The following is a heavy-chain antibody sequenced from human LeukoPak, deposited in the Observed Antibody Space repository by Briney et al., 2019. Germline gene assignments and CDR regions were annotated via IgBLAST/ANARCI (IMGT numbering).Heavy chain of an antibody. Sequence: PSETLSLTCTVSGGSITSYYWSWIRQSPGKGLEWIGYISYTGSTSYNPSVRSRVTISVDTSKDQFSLKLSFVTAADTAVYYCARTRYNGGWFFDLWGQGNLVTVSS. J-gene: IGHJ4*02. D-gene: IGHD6-19*01. V-gene: IGHV4-59*01. CDR2: ISYTGST. CDR3: ARTRYNGGWFFDL. CDR1: GGSITSYY.